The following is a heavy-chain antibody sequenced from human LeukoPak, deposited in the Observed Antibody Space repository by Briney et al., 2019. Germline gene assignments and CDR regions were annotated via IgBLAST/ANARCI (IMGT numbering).Heavy chain of an antibody. J-gene: IGHJ4*02. Sequence: GGSLRLSCAASGFTFSSYAMSCVRQAPGRGVEWGSGISGSGDNTYYADSVKGRFTISRDNSKNTLYVQVNSLGTEDTAAYYCAKGSYYDSSGSFYFDYWGQGTLVTVSS. CDR3: AKGSYYDSSGSFYFDY. CDR2: ISGSGDNT. CDR1: GFTFSSYA. V-gene: IGHV3-23*01. D-gene: IGHD3-22*01.